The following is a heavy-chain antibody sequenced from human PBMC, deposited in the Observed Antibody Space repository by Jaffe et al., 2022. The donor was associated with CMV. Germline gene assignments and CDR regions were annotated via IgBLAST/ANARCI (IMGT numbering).Heavy chain of an antibody. Sequence: EVQLVESGGGLVKPGGSLRLSCAASGFIFNSYGMNWVRQAPGKGLEWVSSISSSSDYIYYADSVKGRFTISRDNAQNSLYLQMNSLRAEDTAVYYCARDGEFLHQNYSSGYRRYYYYYYIDVWGKGTTVSVSS. CDR3: ARDGEFLHQNYSSGYRRYYYYYYIDV. J-gene: IGHJ6*03. CDR1: GFIFNSYG. V-gene: IGHV3-21*01. CDR2: ISSSSDYI. D-gene: IGHD3-22*01.